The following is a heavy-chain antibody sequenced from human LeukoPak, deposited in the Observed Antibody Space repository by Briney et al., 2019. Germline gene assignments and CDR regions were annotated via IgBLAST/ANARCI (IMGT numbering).Heavy chain of an antibody. CDR3: ARELIVVVPAAIGY. V-gene: IGHV3-30*02. Sequence: GGSLRLSCAASGFTFSNYGMHWVRQAPGKGLEWVAFIRYDGSNKYYADSVKGRFTISRDNSKNTLYLQMNSLRAEDTAVYYCARELIVVVPAAIGYWGQGTLVTVSS. CDR1: GFTFSNYG. CDR2: IRYDGSNK. D-gene: IGHD2-2*01. J-gene: IGHJ4*02.